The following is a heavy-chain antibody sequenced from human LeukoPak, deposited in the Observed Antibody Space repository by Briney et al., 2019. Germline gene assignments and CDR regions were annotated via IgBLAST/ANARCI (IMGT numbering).Heavy chain of an antibody. V-gene: IGHV3-30*03. Sequence: GGSLRLSCAASGFTFSSYGMHWVRQAPGKGLEWVAVISYDGSNKYYVDSVKGRFTISRDNSKNTLYLQMNSLRAEDTAVYYCATSGYSSGWYGDFFDYWGQGTLVTVSS. CDR1: GFTFSSYG. J-gene: IGHJ4*02. D-gene: IGHD6-19*01. CDR2: ISYDGSNK. CDR3: ATSGYSSGWYGDFFDY.